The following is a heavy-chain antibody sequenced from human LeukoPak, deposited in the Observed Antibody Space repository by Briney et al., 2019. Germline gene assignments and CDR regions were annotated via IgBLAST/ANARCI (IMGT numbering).Heavy chain of an antibody. CDR2: ISSSGSTI. CDR3: ARDLTGYYYYYYMDA. CDR1: GFTFSDYY. J-gene: IGHJ6*03. V-gene: IGHV3-11*04. Sequence: GGSLRLSCAASGFTFSDYYMSWIRQAPGKGLEWVSYISSSGSTIYYADSVKGRFTISRDNAKNSLYLQMNSLRAEDTAVYYCARDLTGYYYYYYMDAWGKGTTVTVSS. D-gene: IGHD4/OR15-4a*01.